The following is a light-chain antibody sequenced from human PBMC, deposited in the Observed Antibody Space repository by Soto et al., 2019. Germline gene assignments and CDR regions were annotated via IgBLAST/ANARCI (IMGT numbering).Light chain of an antibody. V-gene: IGKV3-11*01. CDR3: QQYGSSPQT. CDR1: QSVGSY. J-gene: IGKJ1*01. Sequence: EIVLTHSPATLSLSPGERATLSCRASQSVGSYLAWYQQKPGQAPRLLIYDASNRATGIPARFSGSGSGTDFTLTISSLEPEDFAVYYCQQYGSSPQTFGQGTKVDI. CDR2: DAS.